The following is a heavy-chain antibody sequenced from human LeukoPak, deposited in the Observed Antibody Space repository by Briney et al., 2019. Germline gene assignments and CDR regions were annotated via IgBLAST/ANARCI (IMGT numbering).Heavy chain of an antibody. D-gene: IGHD6-13*01. CDR2: IYYSGST. CDR3: ARGGPGIAAAGTFDY. CDR1: GGSISSYY. Sequence: SETLSLTCTVSGGSISSYYWSWIRQPPGKGLEWNGYIYYSGSTNYNPSLKSRVTISVDTSKNQFSLKLSSVTAADTAVYYCARGGPGIAAAGTFDYWGQGTLVTVSS. J-gene: IGHJ4*02. V-gene: IGHV4-59*08.